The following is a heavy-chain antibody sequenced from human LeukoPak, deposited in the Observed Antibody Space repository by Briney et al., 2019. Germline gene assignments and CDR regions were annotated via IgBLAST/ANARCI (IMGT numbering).Heavy chain of an antibody. CDR3: ARSGLVQRVVVINDWFDP. D-gene: IGHD3-22*01. Sequence: ASVKVSCKASGYTFTGYYVHWVRQAPGQGLEWMGWINPNSGGTNYAQKFQGRVTMTRDTSISTAYMELSRLRSDDTAVYYCARSGLVQRVVVINDWFDPWGQGTLVTVSS. CDR2: INPNSGGT. V-gene: IGHV1-2*02. J-gene: IGHJ5*02. CDR1: GYTFTGYY.